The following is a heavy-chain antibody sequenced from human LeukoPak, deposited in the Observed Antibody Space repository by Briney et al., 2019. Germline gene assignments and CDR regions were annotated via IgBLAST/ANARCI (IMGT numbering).Heavy chain of an antibody. Sequence: GGSLRLSCAASGSTFSSYAMNWVRQAPGKGLEWVSSVSSSSTNKFYADSVKGRFTISRDDAKNSLYLQMNSLRVEDTAVYYCARENFMATSVTTFDIWGQGTMVSVSS. CDR1: GSTFSSYA. D-gene: IGHD1-1*01. J-gene: IGHJ3*02. CDR2: VSSSSTNK. V-gene: IGHV3-21*01. CDR3: ARENFMATSVTTFDI.